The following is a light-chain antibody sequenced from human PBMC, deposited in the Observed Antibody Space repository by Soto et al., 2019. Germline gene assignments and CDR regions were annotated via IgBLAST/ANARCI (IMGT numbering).Light chain of an antibody. CDR3: ATWDGRLNGWV. V-gene: IGLV1-44*01. CDR2: SNN. Sequence: QSVLTQPLSASGTPGQRVAISCSGSSSNIGSQTVNWYQQQLPGTAPKLLIYSNNQQPSGVPDRFSGSKSGTSASLAISGLQSEDEADYYCATWDGRLNGWVFGGGTKVTVL. CDR1: SSNIGSQT. J-gene: IGLJ3*02.